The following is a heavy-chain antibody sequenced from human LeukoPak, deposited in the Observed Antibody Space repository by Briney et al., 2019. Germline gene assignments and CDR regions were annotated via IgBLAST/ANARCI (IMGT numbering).Heavy chain of an antibody. CDR3: ARLNPGYVTAPHDS. J-gene: IGHJ5*01. CDR1: GGSITAGNHH. D-gene: IGHD3-16*01. CDR2: VYYSGSI. V-gene: IGHV4-39*01. Sequence: PSETLSLTCTVSGGSITAGNHHWGWIRQPPGKGLEWIGSVYYSGSIFSDPSHKSRVTISGDTSKNQFSLSLSSVTAADTAVYYCARLNPGYVTAPHDSWGQGMLVTVSS.